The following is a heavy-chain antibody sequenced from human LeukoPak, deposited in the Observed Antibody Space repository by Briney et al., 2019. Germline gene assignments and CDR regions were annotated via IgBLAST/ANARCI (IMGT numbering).Heavy chain of an antibody. V-gene: IGHV1-46*01. D-gene: IGHD3-22*01. CDR1: GYTFTSYY. CDR3: ARSSRITMIVVVTKGGFDY. Sequence: ASVKVSCKASGYTFTSYYMHWVRQAPGQGLEWMGIINPSGGSTSYAQKFQGRVTMTRDTSTSTVCMELSSLRSEDTAVYYCARSSRITMIVVVTKGGFDYWGQGTLVTVPS. CDR2: INPSGGST. J-gene: IGHJ4*02.